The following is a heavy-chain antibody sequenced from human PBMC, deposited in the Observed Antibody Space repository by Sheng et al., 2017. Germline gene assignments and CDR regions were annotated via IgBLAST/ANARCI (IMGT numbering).Heavy chain of an antibody. CDR1: GGTFSSYT. V-gene: IGHV1-69*08. D-gene: IGHD2-8*01. J-gene: IGHJ5*01. CDR3: ARDQKGALYYSGRRNRTVVPSSSYGRCDS. CDR2: IIPILGIA. Sequence: QVQLVQSGAEVKKPGSSVKVSCKASGGTFSSYTISWVRQAPGQGLEWMGRIIPILGIANYAQKFQGRVTITADKSTSTAYMELSSLRSEDTAVYYCARDQKGALYYSGRRNRTVVPSSSYGRCDS.